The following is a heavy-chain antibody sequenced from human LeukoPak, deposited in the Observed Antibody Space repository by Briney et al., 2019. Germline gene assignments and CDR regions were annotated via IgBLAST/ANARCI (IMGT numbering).Heavy chain of an antibody. V-gene: IGHV3-74*01. CDR1: GFTFSTYW. CDR2: INGDGTSTST. CDR3: ARDRDYGAPDY. Sequence: PGGSLRLSCAASGFTFSTYWMHWVRQAPGKGLVWVSRINGDGTSTSTSYADSVKGRFTISRDSAKNTLYLHMNTLRAEDTAVYYCARDRDYGAPDYWGQGTLVTVSS. J-gene: IGHJ4*02. D-gene: IGHD4-17*01.